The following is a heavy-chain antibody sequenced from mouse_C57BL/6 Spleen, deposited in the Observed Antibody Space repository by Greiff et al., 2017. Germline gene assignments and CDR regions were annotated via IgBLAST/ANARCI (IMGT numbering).Heavy chain of an antibody. CDR1: GFTFSSYG. CDR3: ARHYYGSIYDAMDY. CDR2: ISSGGSYT. Sequence: EVQLVESGGDLVKPGGSLKLSCAASGFTFSSYGMSWVRQTPDKRLEWVATISSGGSYTYYPDSVKGRFTISRDNAKNTLYLQMSSLKSEDTAMYYCARHYYGSIYDAMDYWGQGTSVTVSS. J-gene: IGHJ4*01. V-gene: IGHV5-6*01. D-gene: IGHD1-1*01.